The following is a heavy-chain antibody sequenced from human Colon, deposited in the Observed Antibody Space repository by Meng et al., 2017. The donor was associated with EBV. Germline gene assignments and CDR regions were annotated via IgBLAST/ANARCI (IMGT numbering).Heavy chain of an antibody. Sequence: ASVVVPGGGSVQPGGSMRLSCAASGFTFSTYWMHWVRQVPGKGLIWVSRVKPDGTSTYYADSVRGRFTISRDNAKNTVYLQMNTLRAEDTAVYYCVRDRPSWTWGQGTLVTVSS. V-gene: IGHV3-74*01. D-gene: IGHD3-3*01. CDR2: VKPDGTST. CDR3: VRDRPSWT. J-gene: IGHJ5*02. CDR1: GFTFSTYW.